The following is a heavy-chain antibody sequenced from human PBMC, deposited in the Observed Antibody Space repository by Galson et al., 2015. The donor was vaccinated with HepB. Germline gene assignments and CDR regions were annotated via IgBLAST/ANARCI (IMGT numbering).Heavy chain of an antibody. CDR3: ARDGCSSTSCYSSYYGMDV. J-gene: IGHJ6*02. CDR1: GYTFTSYG. CDR2: ISAYNGNT. D-gene: IGHD2-2*01. V-gene: IGHV1-18*01. Sequence: SVKVSCKASGYTFTSYGISWVRQAPGQGLEWMGWISAYNGNTNYAQKLQGRVTMTTDTSTSTAYMELRSLRSDDTAVYYCARDGCSSTSCYSSYYGMDVWGQGTTVTVSS.